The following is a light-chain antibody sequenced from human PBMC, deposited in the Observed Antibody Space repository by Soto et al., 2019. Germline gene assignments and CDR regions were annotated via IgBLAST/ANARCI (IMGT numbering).Light chain of an antibody. V-gene: IGKV1-5*01. CDR1: QSVSNW. J-gene: IGKJ1*01. CDR3: QQYTSYWT. Sequence: DIQITQSPSTLSASGGARVTMTCRASQSVSNWLAWYQQKPGKAPKLLIYDASTLEGGVPSRFSGSGSGTEFTLTISSLQPDDYATYYCQQYTSYWTFGQGTKVDIK. CDR2: DAS.